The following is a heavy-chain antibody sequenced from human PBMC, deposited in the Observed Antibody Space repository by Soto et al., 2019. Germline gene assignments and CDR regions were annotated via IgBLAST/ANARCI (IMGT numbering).Heavy chain of an antibody. CDR3: AKEGPPGSSGWYYFDY. J-gene: IGHJ4*02. Sequence: GGSLRLSCADSGFTFSSYAMSWVRQAPGKGLEWVSAISGSGGSTYYADSVKGRFTISRDNSKNTLYLQMNSLRAEDTAVYYCAKEGPPGSSGWYYFDYWGQGTLVTVSS. D-gene: IGHD6-19*01. CDR1: GFTFSSYA. V-gene: IGHV3-23*01. CDR2: ISGSGGST.